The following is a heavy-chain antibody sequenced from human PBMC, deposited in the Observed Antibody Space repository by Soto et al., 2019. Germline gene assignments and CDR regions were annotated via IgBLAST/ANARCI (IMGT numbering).Heavy chain of an antibody. CDR1: GGSFSGYY. Sequence: QVQLQQWGAGLLKPSETLSLTCAVYGGSFSGYYWSWIRQPPGKGLEWIGEINHSGSTNYNPSLKSRVTISVDTSKNQCSLKLSSVTAADTAVYYCARHYGSESYSDYWGQGTLVTVSS. V-gene: IGHV4-34*01. D-gene: IGHD3-10*01. J-gene: IGHJ4*02. CDR2: INHSGST. CDR3: ARHYGSESYSDY.